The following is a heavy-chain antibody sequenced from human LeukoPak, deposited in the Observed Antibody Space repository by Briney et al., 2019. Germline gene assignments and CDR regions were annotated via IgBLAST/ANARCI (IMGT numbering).Heavy chain of an antibody. V-gene: IGHV1-2*02. CDR3: ARDGLGTTTNFDY. CDR2: INPNNGGT. CDR1: GYTFTGYY. Sequence: GSVKVSCKASGYTFTGYYMHWVRQAPGQGLEWMGWINPNNGGTNYAQTFQGRVTMTRDTSISTAYMELSRLRSDDMAVYYCARDGLGTTTNFDYWGQGTLVTVSS. D-gene: IGHD7-27*01. J-gene: IGHJ4*02.